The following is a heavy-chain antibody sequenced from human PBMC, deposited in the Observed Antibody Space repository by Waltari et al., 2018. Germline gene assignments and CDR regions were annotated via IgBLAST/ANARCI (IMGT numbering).Heavy chain of an antibody. J-gene: IGHJ4*02. V-gene: IGHV3-48*03. CDR3: ARSHYDSGRYGDN. Sequence: EVQLVESGGGLVQPGGSLRLSCAASGFTLSTYQMNWVRQAPGKGLEWVSYISHSGSTIDYADSVKGRFTSSRDNAENSLYLQMNSLRAEDTAIYYCARSHYDSGRYGDNWGQGALVTVSS. D-gene: IGHD3-16*01. CDR2: ISHSGSTI. CDR1: GFTLSTYQ.